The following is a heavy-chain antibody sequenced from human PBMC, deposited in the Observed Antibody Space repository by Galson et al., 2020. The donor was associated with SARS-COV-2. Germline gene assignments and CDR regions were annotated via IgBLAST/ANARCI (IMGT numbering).Heavy chain of an antibody. V-gene: IGHV4-59*01. Sequence: PSETLSLTCTVSGASISSYYWSWIRQPPGKGLEWIAYINYSGSTNYNPSLKSRVAISIDTSKNQFSLQLTSVTAVDTAIYYCARVGGYSYESYYYYGMDVWGQGTTVTVSS. D-gene: IGHD5-12*01. J-gene: IGHJ6*02. CDR1: GASISSYY. CDR2: INYSGST. CDR3: ARVGGYSYESYYYYGMDV.